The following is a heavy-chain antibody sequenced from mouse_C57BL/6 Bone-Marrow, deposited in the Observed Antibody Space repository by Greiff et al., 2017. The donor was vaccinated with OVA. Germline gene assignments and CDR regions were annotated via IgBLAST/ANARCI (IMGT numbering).Heavy chain of an antibody. D-gene: IGHD1-1*01. CDR2: ISDGGSYT. V-gene: IGHV5-4*01. CDR3: ARDYYGSSWFAY. Sequence: EVKVVESGGGLVKPGGSLKLSCAASGFTFSSYAMSWVRQTPEQRLEWVATISDGGSYTYYPDNVKGRFTISRDNAKNNLYLQMSHLKSEDTAMYYCARDYYGSSWFAYWGQGTLVTVSA. J-gene: IGHJ3*01. CDR1: GFTFSSYA.